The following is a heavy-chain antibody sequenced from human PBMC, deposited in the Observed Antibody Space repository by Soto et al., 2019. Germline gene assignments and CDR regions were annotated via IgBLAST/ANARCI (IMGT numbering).Heavy chain of an antibody. J-gene: IGHJ6*02. CDR1: GYTFSSYG. Sequence: QVQLVQSGAEVKKPGASVKVSCKASGYTFSSYGISWVRQAPGQGLEWMGWISTYNGNTNYAQKLQGRVTMTTDTSTSTAYMELRSLRSDDTAVYYCARGPNYDILTGNYDGMDVWGQGTTVTVSS. CDR2: ISTYNGNT. CDR3: ARGPNYDILTGNYDGMDV. D-gene: IGHD3-9*01. V-gene: IGHV1-18*01.